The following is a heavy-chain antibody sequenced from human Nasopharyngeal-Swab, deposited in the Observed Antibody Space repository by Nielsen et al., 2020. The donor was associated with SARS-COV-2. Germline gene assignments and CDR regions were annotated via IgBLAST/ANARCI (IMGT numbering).Heavy chain of an antibody. CDR2: IYPGDSET. Sequence: VRQMPGKGLEWLGIIYPGDSETRYSPSFQGQVTISADKSISTAYLQWSSLKASDTAMYYCARQSCSGGSCYFNDAFDIWGQGTMVTVSS. D-gene: IGHD2-15*01. V-gene: IGHV5-51*01. CDR3: ARQSCSGGSCYFNDAFDI. J-gene: IGHJ3*02.